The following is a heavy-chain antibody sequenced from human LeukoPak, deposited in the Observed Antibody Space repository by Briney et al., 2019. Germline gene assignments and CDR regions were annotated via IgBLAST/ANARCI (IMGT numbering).Heavy chain of an antibody. CDR2: ISSDGSNT. J-gene: IGHJ4*02. Sequence: PGGSLRLSCAASGFTLSRYWMHWVRQVPGKGLVWVSYISSDGSNTSYADSVKGRFTISRDNAKNTVYLQMSSLRAEDTAVYYCARGPSVDVWGSPYYFDYWGQGTLVTVSS. D-gene: IGHD3-16*01. CDR3: ARGPSVDVWGSPYYFDY. CDR1: GFTLSRYW. V-gene: IGHV3-74*01.